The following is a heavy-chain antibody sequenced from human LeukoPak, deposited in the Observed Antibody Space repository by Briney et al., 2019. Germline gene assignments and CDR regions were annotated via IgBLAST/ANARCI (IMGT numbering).Heavy chain of an antibody. V-gene: IGHV3-7*01. CDR3: ARGGVAVAPAST. CDR1: GFTFSSYA. J-gene: IGHJ5*02. Sequence: GGSLRLSCAASGFTFSSYAMSWVRQAPGKGLEWVANIKQDGSEKYYVDSVKGRFTISRDNAKNSLYLQMNSLRAEDTAVYYCARGGVAVAPASTWGQGTLVTVSS. D-gene: IGHD6-19*01. CDR2: IKQDGSEK.